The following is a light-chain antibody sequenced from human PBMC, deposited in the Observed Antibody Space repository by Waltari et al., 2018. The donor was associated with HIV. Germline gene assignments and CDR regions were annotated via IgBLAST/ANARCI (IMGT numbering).Light chain of an antibody. CDR3: AAWDDSLDGHVL. V-gene: IGLV1-44*01. J-gene: IGLJ2*01. CDR1: SSNIGKNP. CDR2: ISN. Sequence: QSVLTQPPSASGTPGQRVTISFSGSSSNIGKNPVNWYQQLPGTAPKLLIYISNQQPSGVPARFSGSKSRTSASLASSGLQSEDEADYFCAAWDDSLDGHVLFGGGTKLTVL.